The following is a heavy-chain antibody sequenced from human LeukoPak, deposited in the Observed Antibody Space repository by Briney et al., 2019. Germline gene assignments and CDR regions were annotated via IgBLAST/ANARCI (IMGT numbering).Heavy chain of an antibody. V-gene: IGHV3-9*01. J-gene: IGHJ3*02. Sequence: GRSLGLSCAASGFTFDDYAMHWVRQAPGKGLEWVSGIVWNSGSIGYADSVKGRFTISRDNAENSLYLQMNSLRPEDTALYFCAKDGNNDAFDIWGQGTMVTVSS. CDR3: AKDGNNDAFDI. CDR1: GFTFDDYA. CDR2: IVWNSGSI.